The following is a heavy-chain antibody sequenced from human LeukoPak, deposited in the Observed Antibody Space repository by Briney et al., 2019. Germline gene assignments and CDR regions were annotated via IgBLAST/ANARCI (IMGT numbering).Heavy chain of an antibody. CDR2: ISYDGCAK. CDR3: ARDGGWVHVWSPGGY. Sequence: PGRSLRLSCVASGFNFITHAMHWVRQAPGKGLEWVALISYDGCAKYYADSVQGRFTISIDDSKNTLYLQMHSLRPEDTAVYYCARDGGWVHVWSPGGYWGQGTLVTVSA. V-gene: IGHV3-30*04. D-gene: IGHD5-18*01. CDR1: GFNFITHA. J-gene: IGHJ1*01.